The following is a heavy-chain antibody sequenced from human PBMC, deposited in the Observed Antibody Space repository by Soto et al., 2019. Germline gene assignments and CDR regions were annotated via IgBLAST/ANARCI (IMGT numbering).Heavy chain of an antibody. Sequence: QVQLVQSGAEVKKPGSSVKVSCQIFGDTFTSYVINWVRQSPGQGLEDVGGIIPLFGTTHYAQKFYDRVTITADPSTNTAYMDLGSLRSEDTAIYYCARHLLGVGSRSGDWGQGTLVTVSS. CDR2: IIPLFGTT. J-gene: IGHJ1*01. V-gene: IGHV1-69*01. D-gene: IGHD3-3*01. CDR1: GDTFTSYV. CDR3: ARHLLGVGSRSGD.